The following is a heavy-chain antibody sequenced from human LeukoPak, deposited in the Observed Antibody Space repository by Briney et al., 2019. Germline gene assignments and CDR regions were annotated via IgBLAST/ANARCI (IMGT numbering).Heavy chain of an antibody. CDR3: AKDAGGSYSPTPFDY. V-gene: IGHV3-30*02. D-gene: IGHD1-26*01. Sequence: KPGGSLRLSCAASGFTVSSYGMHWVRQAPGKGLEWVAFIRYDGSNKYYADSVKGRFTISRDNSKNTLYLQMNSLRAEDTAVYYCAKDAGGSYSPTPFDYWGQGTLVTVSS. CDR1: GFTVSSYG. CDR2: IRYDGSNK. J-gene: IGHJ4*02.